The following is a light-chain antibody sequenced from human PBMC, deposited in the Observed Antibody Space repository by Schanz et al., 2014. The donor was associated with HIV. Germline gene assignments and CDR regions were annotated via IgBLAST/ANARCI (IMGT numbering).Light chain of an antibody. V-gene: IGLV2-8*01. J-gene: IGLJ1*01. Sequence: QSALTQFPSASGSPGQSVTLSCTEPSGDLGYYVSWYQHHPGKAPKLLMSERTKRPSGVPDRFSGSKSGNTASLTVSGLQAEDEADYYCCSYTTTSTYVFGAGTKLTVL. CDR2: ERT. CDR1: SGDLGYY. CDR3: CSYTTTSTYV.